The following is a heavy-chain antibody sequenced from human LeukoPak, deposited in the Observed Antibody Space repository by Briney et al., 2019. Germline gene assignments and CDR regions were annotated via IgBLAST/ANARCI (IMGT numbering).Heavy chain of an antibody. Sequence: PSETLSLTCTVSGGPISSGSYYWSWIRQPAGKGLEWIGRIYTSGSTNYNPSLKSRVTISVDTSKNQLSLRLTSVTAADTAVYYCARGVQGWFAPWGQGTLVTVSS. CDR1: GGPISSGSYY. D-gene: IGHD3-10*01. CDR3: ARGVQGWFAP. J-gene: IGHJ5*02. V-gene: IGHV4-61*02. CDR2: IYTSGST.